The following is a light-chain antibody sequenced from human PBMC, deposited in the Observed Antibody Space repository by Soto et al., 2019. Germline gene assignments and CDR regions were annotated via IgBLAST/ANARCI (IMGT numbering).Light chain of an antibody. CDR1: SSDIGFYNY. V-gene: IGLV2-14*01. Sequence: QPVLTQPASVSGSPGQSITVSCTGTSSDIGFYNYVSWYQQHPGKAPKLIIYEVSNRPSGVSNRFSGSKSGNTASLTVSGLQAEDEADYYCASFTTTSTRVFGTGTKLTVL. CDR2: EVS. J-gene: IGLJ1*01. CDR3: ASFTTTSTRV.